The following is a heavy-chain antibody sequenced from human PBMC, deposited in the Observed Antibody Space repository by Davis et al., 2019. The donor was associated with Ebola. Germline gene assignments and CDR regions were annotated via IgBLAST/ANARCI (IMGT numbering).Heavy chain of an antibody. CDR1: GFTFSSYG. CDR2: ISYDGSNK. CDR3: AKGNDRPYSSSWYAYYYYYGMDV. J-gene: IGHJ6*02. D-gene: IGHD6-13*01. Sequence: PGGSLRLSCAASGFTFSSYGMHWVRQAPGKGLEWVAVISYDGSNKYYADSVKGRFTISRDNSKNTLYLQMNSLRAEDTAVYYCAKGNDRPYSSSWYAYYYYYGMDVWGQGTTVTVSS. V-gene: IGHV3-30*18.